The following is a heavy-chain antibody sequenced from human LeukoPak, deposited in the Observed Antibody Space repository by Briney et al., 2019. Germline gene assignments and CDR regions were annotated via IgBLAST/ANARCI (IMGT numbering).Heavy chain of an antibody. V-gene: IGHV3-21*01. CDR2: ISSSSSYI. CDR3: TRRVVGAMPFDS. CDR1: GFSFSSYT. D-gene: IGHD1-26*01. J-gene: IGHJ4*02. Sequence: PGGSLRLSCAASGFSFSSYTMNWVRQAPGKGLEWVSSISSSSSYIYYADSVKGRFTISRDNAKNSLYLQMNSLRAEDTAVYYCTRRVVGAMPFDSWGQGTLVTVSS.